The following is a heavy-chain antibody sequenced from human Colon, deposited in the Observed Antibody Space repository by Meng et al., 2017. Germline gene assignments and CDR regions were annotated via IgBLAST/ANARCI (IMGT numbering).Heavy chain of an antibody. CDR2: ISYDESNK. CDR3: ARKHINGGSYPYYFNY. D-gene: IGHD1-26*01. Sequence: GESLKISCAASGFTFSGFAMHWVRQAPGKGLEWVAVISYDESNKYYAESVKGRFTISRDNSKNTLYLQMNSLRAEDTAVYYCARKHINGGSYPYYFNYWGQGTLVTVSS. J-gene: IGHJ4*02. V-gene: IGHV3-30*04. CDR1: GFTFSGFA.